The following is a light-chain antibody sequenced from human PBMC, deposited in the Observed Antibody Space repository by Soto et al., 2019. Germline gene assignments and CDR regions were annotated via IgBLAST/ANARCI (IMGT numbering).Light chain of an antibody. Sequence: QSVLTQPPSASGTPGQRVTISCSGSNSNIGGNAVNWYQQLPGTAPKLLIYSNNQRPSGVPDRFSGSKSGTSASLAISGLQSEDGADYYWPTWDESLNGWVFGGGTKLTVL. V-gene: IGLV1-44*01. CDR2: SNN. CDR1: NSNIGGNA. J-gene: IGLJ3*02. CDR3: PTWDESLNGWV.